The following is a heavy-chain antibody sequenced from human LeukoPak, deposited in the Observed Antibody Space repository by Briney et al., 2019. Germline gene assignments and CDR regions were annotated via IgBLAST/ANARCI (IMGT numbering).Heavy chain of an antibody. Sequence: GESLKLSCKGSGYIFTSYWIGWVRQVPGKGLEWMGIIYPGDSDTRYGPSFQGQVTISDDKSISTAYLQWSSLKASDTAMYYCARHRGCSGYDRWETYYYYYNGMDVWGQGTTVTVSS. CDR1: GYIFTSYW. D-gene: IGHD5-12*01. CDR3: ARHRGCSGYDRWETYYYYYNGMDV. CDR2: IYPGDSDT. V-gene: IGHV5-51*01. J-gene: IGHJ6*02.